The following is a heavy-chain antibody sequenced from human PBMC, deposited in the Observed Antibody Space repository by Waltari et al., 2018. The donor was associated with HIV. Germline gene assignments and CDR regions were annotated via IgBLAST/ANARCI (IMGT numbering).Heavy chain of an antibody. CDR3: AREGDCFSNRCTGGLMSY. Sequence: QVQRVESGGGVVQPGGSLKLSCAASGFTFRNYALHWVRQAPGKGVEGRYLISVDRDNKKYSDSVRGRFTGPRDNSNNTLYLQMNSLRPGETALYYCAREGDCFSNRCTGGLMSYWGQGTLVSVSS. J-gene: IGHJ4*02. D-gene: IGHD2-2*01. V-gene: IGHV3-30*01. CDR2: ISVDRDNK. CDR1: GFTFRNYA.